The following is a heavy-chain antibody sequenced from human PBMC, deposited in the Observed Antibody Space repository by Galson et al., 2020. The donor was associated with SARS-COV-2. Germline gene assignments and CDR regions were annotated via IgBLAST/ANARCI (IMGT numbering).Heavy chain of an antibody. V-gene: IGHV4-34*01. Sequence: WIRQPPGKGLEWIGEINHSGSTNYNPSLKSRVTISVDTSKNQFSLKLSSVTAADTAVYYCARDIIVVVPAASQSKYYYYYYMDVWGKGTTVTVSS. D-gene: IGHD2-2*01. CDR3: ARDIIVVVPAASQSKYYYYYYMDV. CDR2: INHSGST. J-gene: IGHJ6*03.